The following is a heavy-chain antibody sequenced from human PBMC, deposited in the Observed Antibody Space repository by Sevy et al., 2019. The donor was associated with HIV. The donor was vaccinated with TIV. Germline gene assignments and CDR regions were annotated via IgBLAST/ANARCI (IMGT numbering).Heavy chain of an antibody. CDR2: ISASGSVT. J-gene: IGHJ4*02. V-gene: IGHV3-23*01. Sequence: GGSLRLSCAASGFNFNNYVMTWVRQAPGKGLEWVSTISASGSVTYYSDSVRGRFTISRDNSRNTVSLQMKSLRIEDKAIYYCVKDTPFGRYTLSGMAGAHEYYFDYWGQGTRVTVSS. D-gene: IGHD3-9*01. CDR3: VKDTPFGRYTLSGMAGAHEYYFDY. CDR1: GFNFNNYV.